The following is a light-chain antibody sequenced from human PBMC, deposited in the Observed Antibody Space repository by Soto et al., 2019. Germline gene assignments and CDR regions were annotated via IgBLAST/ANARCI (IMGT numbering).Light chain of an antibody. CDR2: SVS. V-gene: IGKV1-17*03. CDR3: LQHYTYPPT. CDR1: QAIGNH. Sequence: DIQMTQSPSALSASVGDTVTVTCRASQAIGNHLAWFQQQPGKVPQRLLFSVSTLQIGAPSRFSGSGSETDFTLTITNLQPEDFASYFCLQHYTYPPTFGGGT. J-gene: IGKJ4*01.